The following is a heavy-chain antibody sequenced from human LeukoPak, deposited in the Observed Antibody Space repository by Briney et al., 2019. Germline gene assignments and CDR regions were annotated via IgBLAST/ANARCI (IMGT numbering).Heavy chain of an antibody. V-gene: IGHV1-18*01. CDR2: ISAYNGNT. CDR1: GYTFTSYG. Sequence: ASVKVSCKASGYTFTSYGISWVRQAPGQGLEWMGWISAYNGNTNYAQKLQGRVTMTTDTSASTAYMELRSLRSDDTAVYYCASKYGDYYYFDYWGQGTLVTVSS. CDR3: ASKYGDYYYFDY. D-gene: IGHD4-17*01. J-gene: IGHJ4*02.